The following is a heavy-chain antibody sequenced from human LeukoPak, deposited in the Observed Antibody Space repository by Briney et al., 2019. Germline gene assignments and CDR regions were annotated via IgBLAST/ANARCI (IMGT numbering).Heavy chain of an antibody. D-gene: IGHD5-18*01. CDR1: GFTLSSYA. V-gene: IGHV3-23*01. CDR3: AKDKYSPNINNWFDP. J-gene: IGHJ5*02. Sequence: GSLRLSCAASGFTLSSYAMSWVRQAPGKGLEWVSAISGSGGSTYYADSVKGRFTISRDNSKNTLYLQMNSLRAEDTAVYYCAKDKYSPNINNWFDPWGQGTLVTVSS. CDR2: ISGSGGST.